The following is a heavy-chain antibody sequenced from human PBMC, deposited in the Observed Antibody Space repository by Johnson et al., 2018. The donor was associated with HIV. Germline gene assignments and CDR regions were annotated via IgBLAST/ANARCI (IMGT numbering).Heavy chain of an antibody. D-gene: IGHD2-2*01. CDR1: GFTFNTYG. CDR2: IRYDGGTK. V-gene: IGHV3-30*02. J-gene: IGHJ3*02. CDR3: ARDRCSSTSCIDAFDI. Sequence: VQLVESGGGLVQPGGSLRLSCAASGFTFNTYGMHWVRQAPGKGLEWVAFIRYDGGTKYYADSLKGRFTISRDNSKNTLYLQMNSQRAEDTAVYYCARDRCSSTSCIDAFDIWGQGTMVTVSS.